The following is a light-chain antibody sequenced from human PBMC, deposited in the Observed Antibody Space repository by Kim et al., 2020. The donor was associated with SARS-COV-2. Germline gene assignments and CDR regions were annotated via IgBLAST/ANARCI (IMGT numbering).Light chain of an antibody. J-gene: IGLJ1*01. V-gene: IGLV2-14*03. Sequence: GPSITLSCTGTVSDVGAYNHGSWYQQYGGKAPKLLIYDVNRRPSGVSSRFSCSKSGNAASLTISGLEAEDDTDYYCSSRSSASTYVFGAGTKVTVL. CDR3: SSRSSASTYV. CDR1: VSDVGAYNH. CDR2: DVN.